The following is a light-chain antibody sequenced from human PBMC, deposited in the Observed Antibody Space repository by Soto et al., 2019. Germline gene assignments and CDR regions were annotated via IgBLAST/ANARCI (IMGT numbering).Light chain of an antibody. CDR3: SSYTSSSTRV. J-gene: IGLJ3*02. CDR2: EVS. CDR1: SSDVGGYNY. V-gene: IGLV2-14*01. Sequence: QSALTQPASVSGSPGQSITISCTGTSSDVGGYNYVSWYQQHPGKAPKLMIYEVSNLPSGVSNRFSGSKSGNTASLTIAGLQAEDEDDYYCSSYTSSSTRVFGGGTQLTVL.